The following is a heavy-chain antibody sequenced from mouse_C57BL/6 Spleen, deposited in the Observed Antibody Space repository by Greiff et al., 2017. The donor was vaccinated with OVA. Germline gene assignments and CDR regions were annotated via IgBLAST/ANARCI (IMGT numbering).Heavy chain of an antibody. V-gene: IGHV1-62-2*01. CDR1: GYTSTEYT. J-gene: IGHJ3*01. CDR3: ARHEASYYSNYVGFAY. Sequence: QVQLKQSGAELVKPGASVKLSCKASGYTSTEYTIHWVKQRSGQGLEWIGWFYPGSGSIKYNEKFKDKATLTADKSSSTVYMELSRLTSEDSAVYFCARHEASYYSNYVGFAYWGQGTLVTVSA. D-gene: IGHD2-5*01. CDR2: FYPGSGSI.